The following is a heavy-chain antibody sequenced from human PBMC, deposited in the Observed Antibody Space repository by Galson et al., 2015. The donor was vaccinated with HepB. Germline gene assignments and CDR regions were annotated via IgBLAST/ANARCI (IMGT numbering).Heavy chain of an antibody. D-gene: IGHD3-3*01. J-gene: IGHJ4*02. V-gene: IGHV4-31*03. CDR1: GGSISSGSYF. CDR2: IYSSGST. Sequence: TLSLTCTVSGGSISSGSYFWNWIRQHPGKGLEWIGSIYSSGSTYYNPSLKSRVTISVDTSKNQFSLKLSSVTAADTAVYYCARDRHDFWSGYQVDWGQGTLVTVSS. CDR3: ARDRHDFWSGYQVD.